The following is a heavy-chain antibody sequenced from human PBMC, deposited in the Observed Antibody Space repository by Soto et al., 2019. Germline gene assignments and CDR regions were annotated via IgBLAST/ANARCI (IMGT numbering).Heavy chain of an antibody. J-gene: IGHJ4*02. CDR2: INHSGST. CDR3: ARGVAAARIAY. V-gene: IGHV4-34*01. D-gene: IGHD6-13*01. Sequence: QVQLQQWGAGLLKPSETLSLTCAVYGASFSTYYWSWIRQPPGKGLEWIGEINHSGSTNYNPSLKSXGTXSXDTSKNQFSLRLSSVTAADTAVYYCARGVAAARIAYWGQGTLVTVSS. CDR1: GASFSTYY.